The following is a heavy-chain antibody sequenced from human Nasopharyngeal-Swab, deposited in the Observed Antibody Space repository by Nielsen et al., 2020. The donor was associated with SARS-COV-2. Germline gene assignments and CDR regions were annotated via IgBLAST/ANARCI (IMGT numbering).Heavy chain of an antibody. CDR2: INFSGTT. CDR3: ARGRGYAYPVDY. V-gene: IGHV4-59*01. J-gene: IGHJ4*02. Sequence: WIRQPPGKGLEWVGYINFSGTTNYNPSLKSRVTIPVDTSKNQFSPILNSMTAADTAVYYCARGRGYAYPVDYWGQGILVTVSS. D-gene: IGHD1-1*01.